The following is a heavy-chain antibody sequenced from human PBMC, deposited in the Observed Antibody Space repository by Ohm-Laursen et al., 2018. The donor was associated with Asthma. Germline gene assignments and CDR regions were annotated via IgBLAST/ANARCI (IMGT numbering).Heavy chain of an antibody. CDR2: ISTASTFI. Sequence: SLRLSCSASGYTLSRYSIHWVRQAPGKGLEWVASISTASTFIYYADSVRGRFTTSRDNANDLVYLQMNDLRAEDTALYYCARIGPEWELPGREYSLHHWGEGTLVTVSS. D-gene: IGHD1-26*01. J-gene: IGHJ1*01. CDR1: GYTLSRYS. CDR3: ARIGPEWELPGREYSLHH. V-gene: IGHV3-21*01.